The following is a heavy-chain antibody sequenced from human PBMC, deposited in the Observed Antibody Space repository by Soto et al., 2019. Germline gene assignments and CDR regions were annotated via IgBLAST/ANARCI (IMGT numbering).Heavy chain of an antibody. CDR1: GFTFGDYA. D-gene: IGHD5-12*01. CDR3: TRGRFSGYDFFAFIDY. J-gene: IGHJ4*02. Sequence: EVQLVESGGGLVQPGRSLRLSCTASGFTFGDYAMSWFRQAPGKGLEWVGFIRSKAYGGTTEYAASVKGRFTISRDDSKSIAYLQMNSLKTEDTAVYYCTRGRFSGYDFFAFIDYWGQGTLVTVSS. V-gene: IGHV3-49*03. CDR2: IRSKAYGGTT.